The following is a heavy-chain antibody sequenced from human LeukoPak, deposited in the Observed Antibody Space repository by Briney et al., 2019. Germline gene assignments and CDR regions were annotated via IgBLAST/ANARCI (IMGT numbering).Heavy chain of an antibody. CDR2: INPNSGGT. CDR3: ARDKMDYYDSSGPFGAFDI. V-gene: IGHV1-2*02. CDR1: GYTFTGYY. D-gene: IGHD3-22*01. J-gene: IGHJ3*02. Sequence: GASVKVSCKASGYTFTGYYMHWVRQAPGQGLEWMGWINPNSGGTNYAQKFQGRVTMTRDTSISTAYMELSRLRSDDTAVYYCARDKMDYYDSSGPFGAFDIWGQGTMVTVSS.